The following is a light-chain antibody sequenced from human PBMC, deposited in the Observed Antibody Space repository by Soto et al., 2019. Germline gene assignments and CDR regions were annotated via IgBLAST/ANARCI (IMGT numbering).Light chain of an antibody. J-gene: IGLJ2*01. CDR3: SSYTSSSIVV. CDR2: EVS. V-gene: IGLV2-14*01. CDR1: RSNIGNNH. Sequence: QAVLTQPPSASGTPGQRVTISCSGSRSNIGNNHVYWYQHLPGTAPKLMIYEVSNRPSGVSNRFSGSKSGNTASLTISGLQAEDEADYYCSSYTSSSIVVFGGGTKLTVL.